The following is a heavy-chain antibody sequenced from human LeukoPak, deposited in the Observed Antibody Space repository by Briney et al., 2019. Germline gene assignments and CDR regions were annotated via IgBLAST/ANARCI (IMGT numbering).Heavy chain of an antibody. V-gene: IGHV1-8*01. J-gene: IGHJ5*02. D-gene: IGHD5-24*01. CDR3: ARGRVEMAASFNCFDP. CDR1: GYTFTSYD. Sequence: ASVKVSCKASGYTFTSYDINWVRQATGQGLEWMGWMNPNSANTGYAQKSQGRVTMTRNTSISTAYMELSSLRSEDTAVYYCARGRVEMAASFNCFDPWGQGTLVTVSS. CDR2: MNPNSANT.